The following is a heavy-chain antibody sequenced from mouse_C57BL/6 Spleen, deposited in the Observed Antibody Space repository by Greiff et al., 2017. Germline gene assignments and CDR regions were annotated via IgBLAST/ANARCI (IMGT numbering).Heavy chain of an antibody. J-gene: IGHJ3*01. CDR2: ISYDGSN. CDR1: GYSITSGYY. CDR3: ASHYGSSAGFAY. Sequence: EVQLQESGPGLVKPSQSLSLTCSVTGYSITSGYYWNWIRQFPGNKLEWMGYISYDGSNNDNPSLQNRISITRDTSKNQFFLKLNSVTTEDTATYYCASHYGSSAGFAYWGQGTLVTVSA. V-gene: IGHV3-6*01. D-gene: IGHD1-1*01.